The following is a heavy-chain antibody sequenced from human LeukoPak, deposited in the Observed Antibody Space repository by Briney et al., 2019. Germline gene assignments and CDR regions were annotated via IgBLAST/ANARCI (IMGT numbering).Heavy chain of an antibody. Sequence: PGGSLRLSCAASGFTFSSYGMHWVRQAPGKGLEWVAVIWYDGSNKYYADSVKGRFTISRDNAKNSLYLQMNSLRAEDTAVYYCARGAGGYCSGGSCPLDYWGQGTLVTVSS. CDR3: ARGAGGYCSGGSCPLDY. J-gene: IGHJ4*02. CDR2: IWYDGSNK. V-gene: IGHV3-33*01. CDR1: GFTFSSYG. D-gene: IGHD2-15*01.